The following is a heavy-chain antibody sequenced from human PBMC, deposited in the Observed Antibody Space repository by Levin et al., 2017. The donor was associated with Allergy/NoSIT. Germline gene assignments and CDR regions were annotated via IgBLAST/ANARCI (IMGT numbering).Heavy chain of an antibody. CDR3: VAAAGGY. Sequence: ETLSLTCAASGFTFSNVWMNWVRQAPGKGLEWVGRIKSITDGGTTDYAAPVKGRFIISRDDSKNTLNLHLNSLITEETAAFYCVAAAGGYWGQGTRVTVSS. CDR1: GFTFSNVW. D-gene: IGHD6-13*01. J-gene: IGHJ4*02. V-gene: IGHV3-15*05. CDR2: IKSITDGGTT.